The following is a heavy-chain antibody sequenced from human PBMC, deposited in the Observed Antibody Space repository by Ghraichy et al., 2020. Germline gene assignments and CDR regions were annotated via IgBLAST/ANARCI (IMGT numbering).Heavy chain of an antibody. D-gene: IGHD2-15*01. Sequence: TLSLTCTVSGASISSYYWSWIRQPPGKGLEWIGYIYYSGSTNYNPSLKSRVTMSVDTSKNQFSLKLTSVTAADTAVYYCARDKLVATHAFDIWGQGTMVTISS. CDR1: GASISSYY. CDR3: ARDKLVATHAFDI. V-gene: IGHV4-59*01. CDR2: IYYSGST. J-gene: IGHJ3*02.